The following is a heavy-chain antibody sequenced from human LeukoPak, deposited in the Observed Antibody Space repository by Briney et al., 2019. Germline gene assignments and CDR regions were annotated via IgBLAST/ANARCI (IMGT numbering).Heavy chain of an antibody. V-gene: IGHV3-64D*06. J-gene: IGHJ4*02. Sequence: GGSLRLSCSASGFTFRSYAMHWVRQAPGKGLEYVSAISGNGVSTYYADSVKGTFTISRDNSKYTLYLQMSSLRAEDTAVYYCVKGGIAAADNYFDYWGQGTLVTVSS. CDR3: VKGGIAAADNYFDY. CDR1: GFTFRSYA. CDR2: ISGNGVST. D-gene: IGHD6-13*01.